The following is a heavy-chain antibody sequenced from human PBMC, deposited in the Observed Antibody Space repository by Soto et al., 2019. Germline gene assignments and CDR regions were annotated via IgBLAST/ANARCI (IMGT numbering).Heavy chain of an antibody. V-gene: IGHV3-15*01. D-gene: IGHD3-10*01. CDR2: IKSKTNGEAT. CDR1: GFTFSIAW. J-gene: IGHJ5*02. CDR3: NPFYNPPPP. Sequence: EVQLVESGGGLVKPGESLRLSCAASGFTFSIAWMTWVRQAPGKGLEWVGRIKSKTNGEATEYAAPVKGRFTISRDDSKNTLYLQMNSLKTEDTAVYYCNPFYNPPPPWGQGTLVTVSS.